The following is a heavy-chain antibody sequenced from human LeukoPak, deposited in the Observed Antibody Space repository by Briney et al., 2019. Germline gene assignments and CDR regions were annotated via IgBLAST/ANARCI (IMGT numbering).Heavy chain of an antibody. CDR2: ISSSGSTI. J-gene: IGHJ6*04. CDR3: AELSITMIGGV. CDR1: GFTFSSYE. V-gene: IGHV3-48*03. D-gene: IGHD3-10*02. Sequence: GGSLRLSCAASGFTFSSYEMNWVRQAPGKGLEWVSYISSSGSTIYYADSVKGRFTISRDNAKNSLYLQMNSLRAEDTAVYYCAELSITMIGGVWGKGTTVTVSS.